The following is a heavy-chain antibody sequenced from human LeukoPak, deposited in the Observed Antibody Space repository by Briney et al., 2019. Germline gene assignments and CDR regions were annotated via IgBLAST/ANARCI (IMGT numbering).Heavy chain of an antibody. Sequence: PGGSLRLSCAASGFTFTTYWMSWVRQPPGKGLEWVANIKQDGTEKYYVDSVKGRFTISRDNAKNSLYLQMNSLRVEDAALYYCARAGYSGSWRERYKYYFDYWGQGTLVTVSS. V-gene: IGHV3-7*01. CDR3: ARAGYSGSWRERYKYYFDY. CDR2: IKQDGTEK. D-gene: IGHD6-13*01. J-gene: IGHJ4*02. CDR1: GFTFTTYW.